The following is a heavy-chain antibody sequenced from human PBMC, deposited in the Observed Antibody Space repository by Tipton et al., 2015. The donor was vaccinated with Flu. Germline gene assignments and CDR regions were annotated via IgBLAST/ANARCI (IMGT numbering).Heavy chain of an antibody. CDR3: ARDRSRDAFDI. Sequence: QLVQSGAEVKKPGASVKVSCKASGYTFTSYYIHRVRQAPGQGLEWMGKINPTGGSTMYSEKFQGRVTMTRDTSTNTVSMDLSSLRSEDTAIYVCARDRSRDAFDIWGQGTRVTVSS. CDR1: GYTFTSYY. J-gene: IGHJ3*02. D-gene: IGHD6-19*01. CDR2: INPTGGST. V-gene: IGHV1-46*01.